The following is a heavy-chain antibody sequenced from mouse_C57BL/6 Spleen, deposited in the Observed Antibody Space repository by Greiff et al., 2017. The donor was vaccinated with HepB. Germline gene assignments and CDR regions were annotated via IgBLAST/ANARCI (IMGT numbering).Heavy chain of an antibody. CDR1: GYAFTNYL. J-gene: IGHJ3*01. CDR3: ARGGRDWFAY. CDR2: INPGSGGT. Sequence: VKLMESGAELVRPGTSVKVSCKASGYAFTNYLIEWVKQRPGQGLEWIGVINPGSGGTNYNEKFKGKATLTADKSSSTAYMQLSSLTSEDSAVYFCARGGRDWFAYWGQGTLVTVSA. V-gene: IGHV1-54*01.